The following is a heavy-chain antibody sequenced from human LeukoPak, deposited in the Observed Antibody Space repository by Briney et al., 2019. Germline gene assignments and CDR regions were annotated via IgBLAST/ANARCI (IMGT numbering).Heavy chain of an antibody. CDR2: IYYSGST. D-gene: IGHD6-13*01. CDR1: GFTFSSYE. V-gene: IGHV4-39*07. J-gene: IGHJ5*02. Sequence: PGGSLRLSCAASGFTFSSYEMNWVRQPPGKGLEWIGSIYYSGSTYYNPSLKSRVTISVDTSKNQFSLKLSSVTAADTAVYYCASLSGSSWTREWFDPWGQGTLVTVSS. CDR3: ASLSGSSWTREWFDP.